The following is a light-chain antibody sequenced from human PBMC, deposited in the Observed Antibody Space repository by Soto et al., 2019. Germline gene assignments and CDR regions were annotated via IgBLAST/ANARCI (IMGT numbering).Light chain of an antibody. CDR2: DAS. V-gene: IGKV3-15*01. CDR1: QSVSSN. CDR3: HQYNSWPYT. Sequence: EIVMTQSPATLSVSSGERATLSCRASQSVSSNLAWYQQKPGQAPRLLIYDASTRAPGFPARFSGSGSGTEFTLTISSLQSEDFAVYYCHQYNSWPYTLGHGTKVDIK. J-gene: IGKJ2*01.